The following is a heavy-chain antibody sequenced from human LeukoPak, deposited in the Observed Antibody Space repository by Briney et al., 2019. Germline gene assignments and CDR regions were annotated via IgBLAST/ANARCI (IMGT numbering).Heavy chain of an antibody. D-gene: IGHD3-22*01. CDR3: ARDPRYQRDSSGYYSLHRKNWFDP. CDR1: GYTFTSYY. Sequence: VASVKVSCTASGYTFTSYYMHWVRQAPGQGLEWMGIINPSGGSTSYAQKFQGRVTMTRDTSTSTVYMELSSLRSEDTAVYYCARDPRYQRDSSGYYSLHRKNWFDPWGQGTLVTVSS. J-gene: IGHJ5*02. CDR2: INPSGGST. V-gene: IGHV1-46*01.